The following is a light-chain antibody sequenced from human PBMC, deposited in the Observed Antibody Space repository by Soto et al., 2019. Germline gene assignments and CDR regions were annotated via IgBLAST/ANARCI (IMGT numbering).Light chain of an antibody. V-gene: IGKV1-5*01. Sequence: DIQMTQSPPTLPASVGDRVTINCRASQTISSWLAWYQQKPGKAPDLLIYDASRLAGGVPSRFSGSESGTEFTLTISSLQPDDFATYYCKQYNSYWTFGQGTKVDIK. CDR2: DAS. CDR1: QTISSW. CDR3: KQYNSYWT. J-gene: IGKJ1*01.